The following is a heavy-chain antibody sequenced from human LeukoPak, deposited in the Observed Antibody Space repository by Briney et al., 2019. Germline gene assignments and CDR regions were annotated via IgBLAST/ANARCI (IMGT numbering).Heavy chain of an antibody. Sequence: SETLSFTCNVSGGSISSYYCSWIRQSPEKGLEWVGYVTYSGGTNSNPSLKSLITILIDTSKNQFSLKLSSVTAADTAVYYCATGDIYFDYWGQGILVTGSS. D-gene: IGHD3-9*01. CDR2: VTYSGGT. J-gene: IGHJ4*02. V-gene: IGHV4-59*01. CDR1: GGSISSYY. CDR3: ATGDIYFDY.